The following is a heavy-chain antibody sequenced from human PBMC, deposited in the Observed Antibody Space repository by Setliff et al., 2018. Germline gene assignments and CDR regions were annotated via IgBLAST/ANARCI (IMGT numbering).Heavy chain of an antibody. D-gene: IGHD6-13*01. CDR1: GFTFTDYA. CDR2: IYSGGRTT. V-gene: IGHV3-23*03. Sequence: GGSLRLSCAASGFTFTDYAMSWVRQAPGRRLEWVSTIYSGGRTTYYADSVEGRFTISRDSSKNTLYLQMNSLRVEDTAVYYCAKRRSSSWFGGMDYWGQGTLVTVSS. J-gene: IGHJ4*02. CDR3: AKRRSSSWFGGMDY.